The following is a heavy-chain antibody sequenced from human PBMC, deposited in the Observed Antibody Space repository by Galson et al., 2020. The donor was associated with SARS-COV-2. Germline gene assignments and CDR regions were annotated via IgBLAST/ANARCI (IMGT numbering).Heavy chain of an antibody. CDR2: ISGSGGST. Sequence: GESLKISCAASGFTFSTYAMSWVRQAPGKGLEWVSGISGSGGSTYYADSVKGRFTISRDNSKNTLFLQMNSLRAEDTAVYYCAKDTLYYDPRGFYYELCYFDYWGQGTLVTVSS. CDR1: GFTFSTYA. J-gene: IGHJ4*02. CDR3: AKDTLYYDPRGFYYELCYFDY. V-gene: IGHV3-23*01. D-gene: IGHD3-22*01.